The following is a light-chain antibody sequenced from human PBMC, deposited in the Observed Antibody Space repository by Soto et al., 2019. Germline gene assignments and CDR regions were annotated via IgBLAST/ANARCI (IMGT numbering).Light chain of an antibody. Sequence: QSALTQPPSASGSPGQSVTISCTGISSDVGSYKYVSWYQQYPGKAPKLMVYEVNKRPSGVHDRFSGSKSGNTASLTVSGLQAEDEADYYCCSNAGSDNLVFGGGTKLTVL. CDR2: EVN. V-gene: IGLV2-8*01. CDR3: CSNAGSDNLV. J-gene: IGLJ2*01. CDR1: SSDVGSYKY.